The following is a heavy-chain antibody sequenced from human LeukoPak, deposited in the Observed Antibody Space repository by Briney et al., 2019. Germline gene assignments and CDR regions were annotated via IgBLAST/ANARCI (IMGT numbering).Heavy chain of an antibody. D-gene: IGHD2-2*01. Sequence: PGGSLRVCCAASGFTFSSYSMNWVRQSPGRGLEWVSYLSTSGKTIYYSDSVKGRFTISRDNDKNSLYLQMNSLSAEDSAVYFCVRAIGYCTSTSCYPYYHMDVWGKGTTVTVFS. J-gene: IGHJ6*03. CDR2: LSTSGKTI. V-gene: IGHV3-48*01. CDR1: GFTFSSYS. CDR3: VRAIGYCTSTSCYPYYHMDV.